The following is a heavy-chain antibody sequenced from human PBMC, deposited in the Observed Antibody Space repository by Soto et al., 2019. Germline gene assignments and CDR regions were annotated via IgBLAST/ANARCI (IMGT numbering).Heavy chain of an antibody. D-gene: IGHD6-19*01. Sequence: QVQLVQSGAEVKKPGSSVKVSCKASGGTFSSYAISWVRQAPGQGLEWMGGIIPIFGTASYAQKFQGRVTITADKSTSTAYMELSSMRSENTAVYYCARIPSLVAGADYWGQGTLVTVS. CDR3: ARIPSLVAGADY. J-gene: IGHJ4*02. CDR1: GGTFSSYA. CDR2: IIPIFGTA. V-gene: IGHV1-69*06.